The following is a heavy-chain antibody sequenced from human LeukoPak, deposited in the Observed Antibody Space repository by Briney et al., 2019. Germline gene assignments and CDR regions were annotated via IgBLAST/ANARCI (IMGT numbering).Heavy chain of an antibody. CDR1: GFTFSSYA. D-gene: IGHD6-13*01. CDR2: ISGSGGST. V-gene: IGHV3-23*01. CDR3: AKEAVIAAAGTRWFDP. J-gene: IGHJ5*02. Sequence: GGSLRLSCAASGFTFSSYAMSWVRQAPGKGLEWVSAISGSGGSTYYADSVEGRFTISRDNSKNTLYLQMNSLRAEDTAVYYCAKEAVIAAAGTRWFDPWGQGTLVTVSS.